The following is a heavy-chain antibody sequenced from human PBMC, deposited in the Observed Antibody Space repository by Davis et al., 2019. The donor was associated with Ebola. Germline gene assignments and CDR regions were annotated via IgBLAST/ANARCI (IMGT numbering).Heavy chain of an antibody. V-gene: IGHV5-51*01. J-gene: IGHJ4*02. CDR1: GYSFASYW. CDR2: IYPGDSYT. D-gene: IGHD2-21*02. CDR3: ATAAYCGGDCYNHFDY. Sequence: KVSCKGSGYSFASYWIGWVRQMPGKGLEWMGIIYPGDSYTTYSPSFQGQVTISADKSISTAYLQWSSLKASDTAMYYCATAAYCGGDCYNHFDYWGQGTLVTVSS.